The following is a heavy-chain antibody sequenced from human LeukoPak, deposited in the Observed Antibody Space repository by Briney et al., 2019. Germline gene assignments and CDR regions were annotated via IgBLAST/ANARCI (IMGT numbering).Heavy chain of an antibody. CDR3: ARVMTFSTNEYFQH. V-gene: IGHV3-21*01. Sequence: GGSLRLSCAASGFTFSSYSMNWVRQAPGKGLEWVSSISSSSSYIYYADSVKGRFTISRDNAKNSLYLQMNSLRAEDTAVYYCARVMTFSTNEYFQHWGQGTLVTVSS. CDR2: ISSSSSYI. CDR1: GFTFSSYS. D-gene: IGHD2-2*01. J-gene: IGHJ1*01.